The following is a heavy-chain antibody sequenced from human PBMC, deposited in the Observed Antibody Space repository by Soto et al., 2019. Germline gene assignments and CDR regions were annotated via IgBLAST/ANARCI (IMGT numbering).Heavy chain of an antibody. Sequence: QVQLVESGGGVVQPGRSLRLSCAASGFTFSSYGMHWVRQAPGKGLAWVAVIWYDGSNKYYADSVKGRFTISRDNSKNTLYLQMNSLRAEDTAVYYCARDLYYDSSGYYQLYYYYGMDVWGQGTTVTVSS. V-gene: IGHV3-33*01. CDR2: IWYDGSNK. J-gene: IGHJ6*02. D-gene: IGHD3-22*01. CDR1: GFTFSSYG. CDR3: ARDLYYDSSGYYQLYYYYGMDV.